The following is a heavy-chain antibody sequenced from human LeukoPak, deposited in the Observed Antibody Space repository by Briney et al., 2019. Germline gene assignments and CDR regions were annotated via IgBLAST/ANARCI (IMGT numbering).Heavy chain of an antibody. CDR3: ARVPFLTGSGSPDY. V-gene: IGHV1-18*01. CDR1: GYTFTSYG. J-gene: IGHJ4*02. Sequence: GASVKVSCKASGYTFTSYGISWVRQAPGQGLEGMGWISAYNGTTNYAQKLQGRVTMTTATSTSTAYMELMSLRSDDTAVYYCARVPFLTGSGSPDYWGQGTLVTVSS. CDR2: ISAYNGTT. D-gene: IGHD3-10*01.